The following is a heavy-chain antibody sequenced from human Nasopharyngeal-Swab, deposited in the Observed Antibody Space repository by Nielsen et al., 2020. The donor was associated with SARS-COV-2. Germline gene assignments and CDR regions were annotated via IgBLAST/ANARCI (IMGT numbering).Heavy chain of an antibody. D-gene: IGHD3-3*01. V-gene: IGHV4-34*01. CDR3: ARAIFGVVIIFNYYYMDV. CDR2: INNSGST. Sequence: WIRPPQGQGLEWIGEINNSGSTNYNTSLKSRVTISVDTSKNQFSLKLSSVTAADTAVYYCARAIFGVVIIFNYYYMDVWGKGTTVTVSS. J-gene: IGHJ6*03.